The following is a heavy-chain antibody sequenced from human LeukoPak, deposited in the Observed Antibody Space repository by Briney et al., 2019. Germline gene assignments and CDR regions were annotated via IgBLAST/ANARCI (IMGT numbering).Heavy chain of an antibody. V-gene: IGHV3-53*01. Sequence: GGSLRLSCAASGFTVSSSYMTWVRQAPGKGLEWVSVIYTGGSTHYADSVKGRFTISRDNSKNTLYLQMDSLRAEDTAVYYCAKGKDTVTTLIYFDYWGQGTLVTVSS. CDR2: IYTGGST. D-gene: IGHD4-17*01. CDR3: AKGKDTVTTLIYFDY. CDR1: GFTVSSSY. J-gene: IGHJ4*02.